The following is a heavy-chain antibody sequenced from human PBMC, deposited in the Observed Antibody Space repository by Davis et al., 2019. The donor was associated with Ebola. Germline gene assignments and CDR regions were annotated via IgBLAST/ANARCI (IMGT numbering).Heavy chain of an antibody. CDR3: AKDIAAAGTGDLYYYYYGMDV. J-gene: IGHJ6*02. V-gene: IGHV3-23*01. Sequence: GESLKISCAASGFTFSSYAMSWVRQAPGKGLEWVSAISGSGGSTYYADSVKGRFTISRDNSKNTLYLQMNSLRAEDTAVYYCAKDIAAAGTGDLYYYYYGMDVWGQGTTVTVSS. CDR2: ISGSGGST. D-gene: IGHD6-13*01. CDR1: GFTFSSYA.